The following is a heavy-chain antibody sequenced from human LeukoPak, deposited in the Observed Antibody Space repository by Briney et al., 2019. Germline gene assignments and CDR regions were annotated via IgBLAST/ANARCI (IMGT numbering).Heavy chain of an antibody. CDR3: ARDFREIDYYYYGMDV. Sequence: GGSLRLPCAASGFTFSSYWMSWVRQAPGKGLEWVANIMQDGSEKYYVDSVKGRFTISRDNAKNSLYLQMNSLRAEDTAVYYCARDFREIDYYYYGMDVWGQGTTVTVSS. CDR2: IMQDGSEK. J-gene: IGHJ6*02. CDR1: GFTFSSYW. V-gene: IGHV3-7*01. D-gene: IGHD5-24*01.